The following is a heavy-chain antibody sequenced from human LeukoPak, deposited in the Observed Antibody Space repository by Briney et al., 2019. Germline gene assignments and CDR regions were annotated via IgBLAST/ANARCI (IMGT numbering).Heavy chain of an antibody. CDR1: GFSFSSYG. V-gene: IGHV3-30*03. Sequence: GGSLRLSCAASGFSFSSYGMHWVRQAPGKGLEWVAVISYDGSQKYYAESVKGRLTISRDNAKNSLYLQMNSLRAEDTAVYYCASPSTRGSIYYYYGMDVWGQGTTVTVSS. D-gene: IGHD1-26*01. J-gene: IGHJ6*02. CDR3: ASPSTRGSIYYYYGMDV. CDR2: ISYDGSQK.